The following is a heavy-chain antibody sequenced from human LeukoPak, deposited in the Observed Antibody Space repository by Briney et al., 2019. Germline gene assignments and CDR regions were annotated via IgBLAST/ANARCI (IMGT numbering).Heavy chain of an antibody. CDR1: GFTFTSYS. D-gene: IGHD3-16*01. J-gene: IGHJ6*02. CDR3: ARNQQLGGHSYYYYGMDV. Sequence: GGSLRLSCAASGFTFTSYSMNWVRQAPGKGLEWVSGISGGGVTTYYADSVKGRFTISRDNSKNTLYLQMNSLRADDTAIYYCARNQQLGGHSYYYYGMDVWGQGTTVTVSS. V-gene: IGHV3-23*01. CDR2: ISGGGVTT.